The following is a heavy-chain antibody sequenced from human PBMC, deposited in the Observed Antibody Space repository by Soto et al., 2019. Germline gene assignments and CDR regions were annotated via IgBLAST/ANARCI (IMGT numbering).Heavy chain of an antibody. D-gene: IGHD3-9*01. Sequence: GGSLRLSCAASGLTFSSYAMSWVRQAPGKGLEWVSAISGSGGSTYYADSVKGRFTISRDNSKNTLYLQMNSLRAEDTAVYYCAKQVYYDILTGSSPSDYWGQGTLVTVSS. CDR1: GLTFSSYA. J-gene: IGHJ4*02. V-gene: IGHV3-23*01. CDR3: AKQVYYDILTGSSPSDY. CDR2: ISGSGGST.